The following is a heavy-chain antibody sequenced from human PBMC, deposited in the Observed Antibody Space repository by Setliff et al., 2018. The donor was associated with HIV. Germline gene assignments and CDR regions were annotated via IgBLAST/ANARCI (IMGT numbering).Heavy chain of an antibody. D-gene: IGHD4-4*01. Sequence: GASVKVSCKASGYTFSSYALHWVRQAPGQRLEWMGWINVAKDKTKYSQNFQGRVTISRDTSANTVYMELSSLGSEDTAVYYCARGGALTTDWYFDVWGRGTPVTVSS. CDR2: INVAKDKT. CDR3: ARGGALTTDWYFDV. V-gene: IGHV1-3*01. J-gene: IGHJ2*01. CDR1: GYTFSSYA.